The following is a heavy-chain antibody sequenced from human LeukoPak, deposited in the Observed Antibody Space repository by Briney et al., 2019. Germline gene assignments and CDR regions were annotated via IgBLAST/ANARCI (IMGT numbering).Heavy chain of an antibody. Sequence: GSLRLSCAASGFTFSSYWMSWVRQAPGKGLEWIGEISHSGTANYNPSLKNRIAISLDTSKNQFSLRVNSVTAADTAVYYCAREGQWLAYYYFDYWGQGTLVTVSS. V-gene: IGHV4-34*01. CDR1: GFTFSSYW. CDR2: ISHSGTA. CDR3: AREGQWLAYYYFDY. D-gene: IGHD6-19*01. J-gene: IGHJ4*02.